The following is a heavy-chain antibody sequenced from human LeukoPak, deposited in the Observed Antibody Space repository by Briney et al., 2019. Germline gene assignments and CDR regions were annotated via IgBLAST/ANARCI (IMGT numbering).Heavy chain of an antibody. CDR1: GYTFTSYG. Sequence: ASVKVSCKASGYTFTSYGISWVRQAPGQGLEWMGWISAYNGNTNYAQKLQGRVTMTTDTSTSTAYMELRSLRSDNTAVYYCARDSPLIAVAAGFDPWGQGTLVTVSS. D-gene: IGHD6-19*01. CDR2: ISAYNGNT. CDR3: ARDSPLIAVAAGFDP. V-gene: IGHV1-18*01. J-gene: IGHJ5*02.